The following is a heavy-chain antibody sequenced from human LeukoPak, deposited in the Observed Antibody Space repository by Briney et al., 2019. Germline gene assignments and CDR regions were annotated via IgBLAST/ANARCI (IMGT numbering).Heavy chain of an antibody. Sequence: ASVKVSCKASGYTFTSYAMNWVRQAPGQGLEWMGRINPNSGGTDYAQIFQGRVTMSRDTSISTAYMELSSLRSDDTAVYYCARSSSGYDYFGDCWGQGTLVTVSS. CDR3: ARSSSGYDYFGDC. CDR2: INPNSGGT. CDR1: GYTFTSYA. D-gene: IGHD3-22*01. J-gene: IGHJ4*02. V-gene: IGHV1-2*06.